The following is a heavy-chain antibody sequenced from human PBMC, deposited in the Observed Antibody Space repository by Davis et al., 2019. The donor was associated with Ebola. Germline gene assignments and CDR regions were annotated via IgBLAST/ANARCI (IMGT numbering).Heavy chain of an antibody. CDR1: GFTFSSYW. CDR2: IKQDGSEK. Sequence: GESLKISCAASGFTFSSYWMSWVRQAPGKGLEWEANIKQDGSEKYYVDSVKGRFTISRDNAKNSLYLQMNSLRAEDTAVYYCARGSSPVDYWGQGTLVTVSS. CDR3: ARGSSPVDY. J-gene: IGHJ4*02. V-gene: IGHV3-7*01. D-gene: IGHD6-13*01.